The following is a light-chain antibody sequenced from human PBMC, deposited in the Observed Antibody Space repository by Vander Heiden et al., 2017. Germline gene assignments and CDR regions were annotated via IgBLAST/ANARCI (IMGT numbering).Light chain of an antibody. Sequence: EIVLTQSPATLSLSSGERAHLSCRASQSVSNYLAWYQHQPGQAPRLLIYDASNRAAGIAARFSGSGSGTDFTLTISSLEPEDVAVYYCQQRSNWPPEVTFGGGTKVEIK. J-gene: IGKJ4*01. CDR1: QSVSNY. CDR3: QQRSNWPPEVT. CDR2: DAS. V-gene: IGKV3-11*01.